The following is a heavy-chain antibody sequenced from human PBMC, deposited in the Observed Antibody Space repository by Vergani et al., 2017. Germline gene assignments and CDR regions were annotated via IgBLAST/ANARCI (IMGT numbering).Heavy chain of an antibody. CDR1: GGAVNSGSNF. CDR3: ATGAGPFDI. V-gene: IGHV4-61*02. CDR2: TSTDGSA. D-gene: IGHD7-27*01. Sequence: QVQLQESGPGLVKPSQTLSLTCSVSGGAVNSGSNFWTWIRQPAGKGLEWIGRTSTDGSAYYNPSLKSRVTVSVDTSKNQFSLKLTSVTAADTAVYYCATGAGPFDIWGQGTLVTVSS. J-gene: IGHJ4*02.